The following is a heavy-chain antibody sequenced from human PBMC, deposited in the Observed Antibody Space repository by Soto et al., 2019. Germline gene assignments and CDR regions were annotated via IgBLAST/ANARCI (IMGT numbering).Heavy chain of an antibody. D-gene: IGHD1-1*01. Sequence: QITLKESGPTLVKPTQTLTLSCTFSGFSLSTNGVGVGWIRQPPGKALEWLALIYWDDDKRYSPSLKSRLTITKDTSKRQVVLTITNMDPVDTATYYCAHTVSRYLLYHWGQGTLVTVSS. CDR2: IYWDDDK. V-gene: IGHV2-5*02. CDR1: GFSLSTNGVG. CDR3: AHTVSRYLLYH. J-gene: IGHJ5*02.